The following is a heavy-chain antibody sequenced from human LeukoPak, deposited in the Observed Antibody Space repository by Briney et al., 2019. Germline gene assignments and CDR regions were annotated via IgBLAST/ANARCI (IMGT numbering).Heavy chain of an antibody. V-gene: IGHV1-18*01. CDR1: GGTFSSYA. Sequence: ASVKVSCEASGGTFSSYAISWVRQAPGQGLEWMGWISGNNDNPNYGQNFQGRFTVTSDSSTSTAYMELRNLRSDDTAVYYCARDGTSTDDYWGQGTLVTVSS. D-gene: IGHD2-2*01. CDR3: ARDGTSTDDY. CDR2: ISGNNDNP. J-gene: IGHJ4*02.